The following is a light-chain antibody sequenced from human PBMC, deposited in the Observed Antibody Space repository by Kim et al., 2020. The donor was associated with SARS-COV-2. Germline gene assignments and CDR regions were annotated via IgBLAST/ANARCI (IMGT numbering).Light chain of an antibody. Sequence: NFMLTQPHSVSESPGKTVTISCTRSSGSIASNYVQWYQQRPGSSPTTVIYENNQRPSGVPDRFSGSIDSSSNSASLSISGLKTEDEADYSCQSYDSANSIWVFGGGTQLTVL. CDR2: ENN. V-gene: IGLV6-57*01. J-gene: IGLJ3*02. CDR3: QSYDSANSIWV. CDR1: SGSIASNY.